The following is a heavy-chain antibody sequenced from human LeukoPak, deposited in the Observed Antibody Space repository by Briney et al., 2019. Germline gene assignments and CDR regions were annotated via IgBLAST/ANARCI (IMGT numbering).Heavy chain of an antibody. D-gene: IGHD3-10*01. J-gene: IGHJ4*02. CDR2: IYTSGST. Sequence: KASETLSLTCTVSGGSISSGSYYWSWIRQPAGKGLEWIGRIYTSGSTNYNPSLKSRVTISVDTSKNQFSLKLSSVTAADTAVYYCARASVYYGSGSYYKVPGGYYFDYWGQGTLVTVSS. V-gene: IGHV4-61*02. CDR1: GGSISSGSYY. CDR3: ARASVYYGSGSYYKVPGGYYFDY.